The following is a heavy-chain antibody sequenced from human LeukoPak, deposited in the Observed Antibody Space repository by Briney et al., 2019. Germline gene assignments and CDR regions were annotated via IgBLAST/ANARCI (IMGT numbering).Heavy chain of an antibody. J-gene: IGHJ4*02. CDR3: ARDPDSSSFDY. D-gene: IGHD6-13*01. CDR1: GLNFRTSW. Sequence: GGSLGLSCTASGLNFRTSWMSWVRQSPGKGLEFLANKRYDGTVKNYMDSVKGRFTISRDNPKNSLYLQMDSLRADDTAVYYCARDPDSSSFDYWGQGVLVTVSS. V-gene: IGHV3-7*01. CDR2: KRYDGTVK.